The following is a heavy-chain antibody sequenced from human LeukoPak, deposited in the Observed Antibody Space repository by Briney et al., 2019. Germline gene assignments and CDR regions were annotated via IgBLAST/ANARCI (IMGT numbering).Heavy chain of an antibody. Sequence: ASVKVSCKASGYTFTCYYMHWVRQAPGQGLELMGWINPNSGGRNYAHKFQGRVTMTRDTSISTAYLQLSSLKASDNAMYYCARLRYDSSGYLEPIDYWGQGTLVTVSS. CDR3: ARLRYDSSGYLEPIDY. V-gene: IGHV1-2*07. CDR1: GYTFTCYY. CDR2: INPNSGGR. J-gene: IGHJ4*02. D-gene: IGHD3-22*01.